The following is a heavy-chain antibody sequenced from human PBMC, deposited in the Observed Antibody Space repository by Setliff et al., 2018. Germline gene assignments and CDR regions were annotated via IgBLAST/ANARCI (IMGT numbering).Heavy chain of an antibody. CDR2: ISSSSSYI. CDR3: ARDRSFYYGSGSYLDY. CDR1: GFTFSDYY. J-gene: IGHJ4*02. D-gene: IGHD3-10*01. V-gene: IGHV3-11*06. Sequence: GGSLRLSCAASGFTFSDYYMSWIRQAPGKGLEWVSYISSSSSYIYYADSVKGRFTISRDNAKNSLYLQMNSLRAEDTAVYYCARDRSFYYGSGSYLDYWGQGTLVTVSS.